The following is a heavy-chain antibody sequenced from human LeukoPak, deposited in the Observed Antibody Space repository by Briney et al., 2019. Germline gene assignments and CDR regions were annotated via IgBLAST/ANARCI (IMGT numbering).Heavy chain of an antibody. CDR1: GFTFSSYA. Sequence: GGSLRLSCAASGFTFSSYAMSWVRQAPGKGLEWVATIASDAYKAYYADSVKGRFAISRDNSQNTVHLQMNSLRAEDTATYYCAKEIVFLFGDPWGQGALVRVS. J-gene: IGHJ5*02. CDR3: AKEIVFLFGDP. D-gene: IGHD2/OR15-2a*01. CDR2: IASDAYKA. V-gene: IGHV3-23*01.